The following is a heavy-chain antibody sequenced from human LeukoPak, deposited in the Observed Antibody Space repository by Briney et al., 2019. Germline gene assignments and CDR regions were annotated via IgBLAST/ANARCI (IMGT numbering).Heavy chain of an antibody. CDR2: IYYSGST. V-gene: IGHV4-59*08. Sequence: SETLSLTCTVSGGSISSYYWSWIRQPPGKGLEWIGYIYYSGSTNYNPSLKSRVTISVDTSKNQFSLKLSSVTAADTAVYYCARGSLLYNWFDPWGQGTLLTVSS. J-gene: IGHJ5*02. CDR3: ARGSLLYNWFDP. D-gene: IGHD3-3*01. CDR1: GGSISSYY.